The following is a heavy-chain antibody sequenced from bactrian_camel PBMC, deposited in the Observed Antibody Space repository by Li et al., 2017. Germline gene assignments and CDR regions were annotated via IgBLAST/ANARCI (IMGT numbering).Heavy chain of an antibody. Sequence: HVQLVESGGGSVNAGGFLRLSCAASGYTVSYSCMGWFRQAPGKEREGVASIHRDGSTSYADSAEGRFTIFSDNAQDTLYLQMNSLEPDDTAIYYCTPVLILKDGYCYKADNYWGQGTQVTVS. D-gene: IGHD2*01. CDR3: TPVLILKDGYCYKADNY. V-gene: IGHV3S53*01. CDR1: GYTVSYSC. CDR2: IHRDGST. J-gene: IGHJ4*01.